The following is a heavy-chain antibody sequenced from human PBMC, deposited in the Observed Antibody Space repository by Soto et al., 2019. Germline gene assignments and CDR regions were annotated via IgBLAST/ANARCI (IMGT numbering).Heavy chain of an antibody. CDR2: IIPIFGTA. J-gene: IGHJ5*02. CDR3: ARDYANRRHYYEVKNWFDP. D-gene: IGHD3-22*01. CDR1: GGTFSSYA. Sequence: GASVKVSCKASGGTFSSYAISWVRQAPGQGPEWMGGIIPIFGTANYAQKFQGRVTITADESTSTAYMELSSLRSEDTAVYYCARDYANRRHYYEVKNWFDPWGQGTLVTVSS. V-gene: IGHV1-69*13.